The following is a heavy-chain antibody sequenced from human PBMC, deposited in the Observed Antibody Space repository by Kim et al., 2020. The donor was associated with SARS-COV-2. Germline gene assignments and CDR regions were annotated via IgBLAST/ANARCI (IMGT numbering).Heavy chain of an antibody. CDR1: GGSFSGYN. J-gene: IGHJ4*02. D-gene: IGHD6-19*01. V-gene: IGHV4-34*01. Sequence: SETLSLTCAVYGGSFSGYNWSWIRQPPGKGLEWIGEINHSGSTNYNPSLKSRVTISVDTSKNQFSLKLSSVTAADTAVYYCARRYSSGWYIPGFDYWGQGTLVTVSS. CDR3: ARRYSSGWYIPGFDY. CDR2: INHSGST.